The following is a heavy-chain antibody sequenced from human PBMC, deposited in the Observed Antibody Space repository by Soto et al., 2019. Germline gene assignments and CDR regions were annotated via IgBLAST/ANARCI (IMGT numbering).Heavy chain of an antibody. J-gene: IGHJ5*02. CDR1: GGSISSGDYY. Sequence: PSETLSLTCTVSGGSISSGDYYWRWISQPPGKGLEWLGYIYYSGSTYYNPSLKSRVTISVDTSKNQFSLKLSSVTAADTAVYYCARDIYYDSSGTNWFDPWGQGTLVTVSS. CDR3: ARDIYYDSSGTNWFDP. D-gene: IGHD3-22*01. CDR2: IYYSGST. V-gene: IGHV4-30-4*01.